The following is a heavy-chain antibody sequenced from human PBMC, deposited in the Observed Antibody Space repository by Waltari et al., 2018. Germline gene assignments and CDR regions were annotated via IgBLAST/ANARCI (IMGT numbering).Heavy chain of an antibody. D-gene: IGHD3-22*01. J-gene: IGHJ4*02. CDR2: INHYGST. CDR1: GGSFSAYY. CDR3: ARGARYYDSTAYY. V-gene: IGHV4-34*01. Sequence: QLQLQQWGAGLLKPSETLSLTCAVHGGSFSAYYWTWIRQPPGKGLELIGEINHYGSTNYNPSLKSRVTISVDTSKNQFSLKLSSVTAADTAVYYCARGARYYDSTAYYWGQGTLVTVSS.